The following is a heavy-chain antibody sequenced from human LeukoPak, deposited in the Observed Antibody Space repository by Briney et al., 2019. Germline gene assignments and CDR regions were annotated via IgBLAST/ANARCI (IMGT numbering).Heavy chain of an antibody. CDR3: TSSGSYYKVDY. CDR2: IYDSGRS. CDR1: GGSISSYY. V-gene: IGHV4-59*08. D-gene: IGHD3-10*01. Sequence: SETLSLTCTVSGGSISSYYWTWIRQPPGRGLEWIGSIYDSGRSIYSPSLESRVTISVDTSKSQFSLNLNSVTAEDTAVYYCTSSGSYYKVDYWGQGTLVTVSS. J-gene: IGHJ4*02.